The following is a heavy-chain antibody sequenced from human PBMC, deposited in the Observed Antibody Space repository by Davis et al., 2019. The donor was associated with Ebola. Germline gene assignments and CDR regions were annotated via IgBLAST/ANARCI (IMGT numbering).Heavy chain of an antibody. D-gene: IGHD3-3*01. Sequence: GGSLRLSCVVSGFTFSSYWMSWVRQAPGKGLEWVANIKPDGGEKYYVDSVKGRFTVSRDNAKNSLYLQMDSLRAEDTAVYYCAKYTHYDFLSGYPQYYYYYGLDVWGKGTTVTVSS. CDR3: AKYTHYDFLSGYPQYYYYYGLDV. V-gene: IGHV3-7*01. CDR1: GFTFSSYW. J-gene: IGHJ6*04. CDR2: IKPDGGEK.